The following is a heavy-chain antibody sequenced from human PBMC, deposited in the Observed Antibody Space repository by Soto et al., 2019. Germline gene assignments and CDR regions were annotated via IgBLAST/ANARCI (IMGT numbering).Heavy chain of an antibody. CDR1: GFTFSSYS. CDR2: ISSSSSYI. V-gene: IGHV3-21*01. J-gene: IGHJ5*02. CDR3: ASWVSAAAGVWFDP. D-gene: IGHD6-13*01. Sequence: GGSLRLSCAASGFTFSSYSMSWVRQAPGKGLEWVSSISSSSSYIYYADSVKGRFTISRDNAKNSLYLQMNSLRAEDTAVYYCASWVSAAAGVWFDPWGQGTLVTVSS.